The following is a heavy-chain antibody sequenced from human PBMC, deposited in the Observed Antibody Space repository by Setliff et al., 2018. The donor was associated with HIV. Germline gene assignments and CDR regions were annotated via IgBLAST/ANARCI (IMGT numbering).Heavy chain of an antibody. CDR1: GGTFSSYS. D-gene: IGHD3-10*01. V-gene: IGHV1-69*13. J-gene: IGHJ6*02. Sequence: SVKVSCKASGGTFSSYSINWVRQAPGQGLEWMGGIIPIYGTPIYAQRFQGRVTITADESTSTAYMELSSLRSEDTAVYYCARGDYGSGSYYPYYFYYGMDVWGQGTTVTVYS. CDR3: ARGDYGSGSYYPYYFYYGMDV. CDR2: IIPIYGTP.